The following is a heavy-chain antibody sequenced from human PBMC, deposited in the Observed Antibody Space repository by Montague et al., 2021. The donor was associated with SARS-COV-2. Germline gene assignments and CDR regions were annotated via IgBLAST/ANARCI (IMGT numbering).Heavy chain of an antibody. CDR3: AKDIGTETIYEAFFDE. CDR2: ISWNSDSS. V-gene: IGHV3-9*01. Sequence: SLRLSCAASGFDLGEYAMHWVRQTPGKGLEWVSGISWNSDSSDYVDSVKGRFSISRDNAKKSLYLQMNSLRPEDTALYYCAKDIGTETIYEAFFDEWGQGTLVTVSS. CDR1: GFDLGEYA. D-gene: IGHD3-16*01. J-gene: IGHJ4*02.